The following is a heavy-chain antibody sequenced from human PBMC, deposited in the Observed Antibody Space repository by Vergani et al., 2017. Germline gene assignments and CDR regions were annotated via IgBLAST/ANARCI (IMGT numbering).Heavy chain of an antibody. CDR2: IYKSGSS. V-gene: IGHV4-59*01. CDR3: ARDRGYSTGWYSAFDI. CDR1: GGSISDYY. Sequence: QVQLQESGPGLVKSSETLSLTCTVSGGSISDYYWNWLRQPPGEGLEWIGYIYKSGSSTYNPSLQGRVTISADTSKNQFSLKLTSVTAADTALYYCARDRGYSTGWYSAFDIWGQGTMVTVSS. J-gene: IGHJ3*02. D-gene: IGHD6-19*01.